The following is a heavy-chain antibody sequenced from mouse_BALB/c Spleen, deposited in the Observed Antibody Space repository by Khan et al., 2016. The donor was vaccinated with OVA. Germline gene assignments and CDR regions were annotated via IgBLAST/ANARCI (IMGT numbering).Heavy chain of an antibody. Sequence: EVKLEESGPGLVKPSQSLSLTCTVTGYSITSDYAWNWIRQFPGNKLEWMGYLNYSGSTSSTPSLKSRISITRDTSKNRFFLQLNSVTTEDTATYYCARGRAYWGQGTLVTVSA. CDR2: LNYSGST. CDR1: GYSITSDYA. V-gene: IGHV3-2*02. D-gene: IGHD3-3*01. CDR3: ARGRAY. J-gene: IGHJ3*01.